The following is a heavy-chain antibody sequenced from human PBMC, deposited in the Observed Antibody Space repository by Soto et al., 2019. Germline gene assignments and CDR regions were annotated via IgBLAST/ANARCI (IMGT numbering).Heavy chain of an antibody. D-gene: IGHD3-3*01. Sequence: GGSLRLSCAASGFTFSSYAMHWVRQAPGKGLEWVAVISYDGSNKYYADSVKGRFTISRDNSKNTLYLQMNSLRAEDTAVYYCARENYDFWSGSPNYYYGMDVWGQGTTVTVSS. CDR1: GFTFSSYA. V-gene: IGHV3-30-3*01. J-gene: IGHJ6*02. CDR3: ARENYDFWSGSPNYYYGMDV. CDR2: ISYDGSNK.